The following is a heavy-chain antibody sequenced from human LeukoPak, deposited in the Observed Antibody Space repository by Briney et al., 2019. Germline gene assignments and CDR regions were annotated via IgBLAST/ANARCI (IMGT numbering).Heavy chain of an antibody. Sequence: GGSLRLSCAASGFTVSSDYMSWVRQAPGKGLEWVSVIYSGGSTYYADSVKGRFTISRDNSNNTLYLQMNSLRAEDTAVYYCARDRIAVAGTVFAYWGQGTLVTVSS. V-gene: IGHV3-66*01. CDR1: GFTVSSDY. CDR2: IYSGGST. CDR3: ARDRIAVAGTVFAY. J-gene: IGHJ4*02. D-gene: IGHD6-19*01.